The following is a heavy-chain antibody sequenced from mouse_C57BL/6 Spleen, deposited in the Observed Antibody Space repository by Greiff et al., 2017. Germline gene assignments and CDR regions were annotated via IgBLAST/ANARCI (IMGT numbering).Heavy chain of an antibody. CDR1: GYAFSSYW. CDR2: IYPGDGDT. D-gene: IGHD1-1*01. V-gene: IGHV1-80*01. CDR3: ATPYGRSYDYAMDY. Sequence: VQLQQSGAELVKPGASVKISCKASGYAFSSYWMNWVKQRPGKGLEWIGQIYPGDGDTNYNGKFKGKDTLTADKSSSTAYMQLSSLTSEDSAVYFCATPYGRSYDYAMDYWGQGTSVTVSS. J-gene: IGHJ4*01.